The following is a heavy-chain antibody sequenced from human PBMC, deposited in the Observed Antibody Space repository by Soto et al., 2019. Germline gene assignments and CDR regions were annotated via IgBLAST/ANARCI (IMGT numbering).Heavy chain of an antibody. D-gene: IGHD6-6*01. Sequence: SETLSLTCTVSGGSISSYYWSWIRQPPGKGLEWIGYIYYSGSTNYNPSLKSRVTISVDTSKNQFSLKLSSVTAADTAVYYCARTGGYSSSSVGDSWGQGTLVTVSS. CDR3: ARTGGYSSSSVGDS. J-gene: IGHJ5*02. V-gene: IGHV4-59*01. CDR2: IYYSGST. CDR1: GGSISSYY.